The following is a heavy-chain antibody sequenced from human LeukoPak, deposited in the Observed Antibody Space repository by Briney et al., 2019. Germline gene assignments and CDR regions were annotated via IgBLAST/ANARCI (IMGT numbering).Heavy chain of an antibody. Sequence: SGGSLRLSCAAAGFTVSSTYMSWVRQAPGKGLEWVSVIYSGGSTYYADSVKGRFTISRDNAKNSLYLQMNSLRAEDTAVYYCAREVYGDYIVYYYYMDVWGKGTTVTVSS. CDR3: AREVYGDYIVYYYYMDV. CDR2: IYSGGST. CDR1: GFTVSSTY. D-gene: IGHD4-17*01. J-gene: IGHJ6*03. V-gene: IGHV3-53*01.